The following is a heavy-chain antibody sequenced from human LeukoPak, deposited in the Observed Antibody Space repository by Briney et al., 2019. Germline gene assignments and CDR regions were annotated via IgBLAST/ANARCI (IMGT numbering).Heavy chain of an antibody. CDR1: GGSISSGGLS. D-gene: IGHD6-13*01. CDR3: ASGGYSSSWSPFDY. J-gene: IGHJ4*02. Sequence: SQTLSLTCAVSGGSISSGGLSWSWIRQPPGKGLEWIGYIYHSGSTYYNPSLKSRVTISVDRSKNQCSLKLTSVTAADTAVYYCASGGYSSSWSPFDYWGQGTLVTVSS. V-gene: IGHV4-30-2*01. CDR2: IYHSGST.